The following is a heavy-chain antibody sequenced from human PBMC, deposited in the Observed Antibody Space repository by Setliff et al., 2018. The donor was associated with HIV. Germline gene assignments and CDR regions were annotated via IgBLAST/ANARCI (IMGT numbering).Heavy chain of an antibody. CDR2: TYHSGTT. CDR1: GHSITRGYY. CDR3: ARHSPSDY. V-gene: IGHV4-38-2*02. Sequence: SETLSLTCTVSGHSITRGYYWGWIRQPPEKGLEWIGSTYHSGTTYYNPSLKSRVTISVDTSNNQFSLKLTSVTAADTAVYYCARHSPSDYWGQGTLVTV. J-gene: IGHJ4*02.